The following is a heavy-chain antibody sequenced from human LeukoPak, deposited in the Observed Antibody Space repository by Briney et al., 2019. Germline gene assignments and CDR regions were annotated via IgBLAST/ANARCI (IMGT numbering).Heavy chain of an antibody. D-gene: IGHD6-19*01. CDR1: GYTFTSYD. J-gene: IGHJ6*02. Sequence: ASVKVSGKASGYTFTSYDINWVRQATGQGLEWMGWMNPNSGNTGYAQKFQGRVTMTRNTSISTAYMELSSLRSEDTAVYYCARAPSLAVAGPRRYYYYYGMDVWGQGTTVTVSS. CDR3: ARAPSLAVAGPRRYYYYYGMDV. CDR2: MNPNSGNT. V-gene: IGHV1-8*01.